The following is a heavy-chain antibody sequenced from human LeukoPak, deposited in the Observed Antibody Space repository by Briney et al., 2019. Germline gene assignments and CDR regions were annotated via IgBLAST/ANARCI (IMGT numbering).Heavy chain of an antibody. CDR2: IYYSGST. CDR3: AIGTYYYGSGSSFDY. J-gene: IGHJ4*02. CDR1: GGSISSSSYY. Sequence: SETLSLTCTVSGGSISSSSYYWGWIRQPPGKGLEWIGSIYYSGSTYYNPSLKSRVTISVDTSKNQFSLKLSSVTAADTAVYYCAIGTYYYGSGSSFDYWGQGTLVTVSS. V-gene: IGHV4-39*07. D-gene: IGHD3-10*01.